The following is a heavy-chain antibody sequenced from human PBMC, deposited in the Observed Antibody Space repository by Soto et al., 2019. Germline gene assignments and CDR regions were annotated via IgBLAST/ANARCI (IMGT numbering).Heavy chain of an antibody. J-gene: IGHJ4*02. D-gene: IGHD5-18*01. CDR2: ISYIGTT. CDR1: GGSISNYY. CDR3: VRGGGGYGNGMIDY. V-gene: IGHV4-59*01. Sequence: SETLSLTCTVSGGSISNYYWSWIRQSPGKGLEWIGYISYIGTTNYNPSLKSRVTISVDTSKNQFSLRLTSVTAADTAVYYCVRGGGGYGNGMIDYWGQGTLVTVSS.